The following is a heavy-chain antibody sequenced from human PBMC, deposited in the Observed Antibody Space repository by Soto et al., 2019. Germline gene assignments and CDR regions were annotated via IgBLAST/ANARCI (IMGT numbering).Heavy chain of an antibody. CDR2: IRSKANSYAR. CDR1: GFTFSGSA. D-gene: IGHD4-17*01. V-gene: IGHV3-73*01. CDR3: TRHEWGYYGDDAFDI. Sequence: GGSLRLSCAASGFTFSGSAMHWVRQDSGKGLEWVGRIRSKANSYARYYAASVKGMFTISRDDSKNTAYLQMNSLKTEDTAVYYCTRHEWGYYGDDAFDIWGQGTMVTVSS. J-gene: IGHJ3*02.